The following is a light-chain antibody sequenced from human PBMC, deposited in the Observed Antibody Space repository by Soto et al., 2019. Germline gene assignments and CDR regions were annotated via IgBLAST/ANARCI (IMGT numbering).Light chain of an antibody. CDR3: SSYTSTYTQV. J-gene: IGLJ1*01. V-gene: IGLV2-14*01. Sequence: QSVLTQPVSVSGSPGQSITISCAGSTSDVGSYKYVSWYQQHPGKAPKLLIFEVSYRPSGVSNRFSGSKSGNTASLTISGLQSEDEAHYYCSSYTSTYTQVFGTGTKLTVL. CDR2: EVS. CDR1: TSDVGSYKY.